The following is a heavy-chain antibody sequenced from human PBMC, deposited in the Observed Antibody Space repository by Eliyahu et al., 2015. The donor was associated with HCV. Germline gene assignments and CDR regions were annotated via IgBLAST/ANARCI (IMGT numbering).Heavy chain of an antibody. V-gene: IGHV4-59*01. D-gene: IGHD6-19*01. CDR2: IHYSGGT. Sequence: QVQLQESGPGLVKPSETLSLTCTVSGGSITTYYWSWIRQPPGKGLEWVGYIHYSGGTNYNLSLKSRASISVDTSKNQFSLKLTPVTAADTAVYYCASGGGGIAVAGTGGWFDPWGQGTLVTVSS. J-gene: IGHJ5*02. CDR1: GGSITTYY. CDR3: ASGGGGIAVAGTGGWFDP.